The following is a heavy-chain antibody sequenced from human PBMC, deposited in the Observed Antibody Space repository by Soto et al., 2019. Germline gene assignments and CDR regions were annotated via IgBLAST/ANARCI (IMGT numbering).Heavy chain of an antibody. J-gene: IGHJ6*02. CDR2: IYYSGST. Sequence: SETLSLTCTVSGGSISSGGYYWSWIRQYPGKGLEWIGYIYYSGSTYYNPSLKSRVTISVDTSKNQFSLKLSSVTAADTAVYYCARDHSGYDLESGVSYYYGMDVWGQGTTVTVSS. D-gene: IGHD5-12*01. V-gene: IGHV4-31*03. CDR3: ARDHSGYDLESGVSYYYGMDV. CDR1: GGSISSGGYY.